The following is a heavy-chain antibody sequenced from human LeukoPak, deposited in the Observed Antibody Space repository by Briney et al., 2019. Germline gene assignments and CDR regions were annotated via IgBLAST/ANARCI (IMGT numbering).Heavy chain of an antibody. Sequence: GGSLRLSCAASGFTFSNAWMSWVRQAPGKGLEWVSAISGSGGSTYYADSVKGRFTISRDNSKNTLYLQMNSLRAEDTAVYYCAKDSGPSFYYDSSGYYYYWGQGTLVTVSS. CDR1: GFTFSNAW. V-gene: IGHV3-23*01. D-gene: IGHD3-22*01. CDR2: ISGSGGST. J-gene: IGHJ4*02. CDR3: AKDSGPSFYYDSSGYYYY.